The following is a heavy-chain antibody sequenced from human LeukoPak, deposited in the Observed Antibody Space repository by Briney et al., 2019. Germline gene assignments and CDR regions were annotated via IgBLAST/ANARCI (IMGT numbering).Heavy chain of an antibody. V-gene: IGHV3-30-3*01. CDR1: GFTFSSYA. CDR3: ARDDFEGCGGDY. CDR2: ISYDGSNK. J-gene: IGHJ4*02. Sequence: GGSLRLSCAASGFTFSSYAMHWVRQAPGKGLEWVAVISYDGSNKYYADSVKGRFTISRDNSKNTLYLQMNSLRAEDTAVYYCARDDFEGCGGDYWGQGTLVTVSS. D-gene: IGHD3-3*01.